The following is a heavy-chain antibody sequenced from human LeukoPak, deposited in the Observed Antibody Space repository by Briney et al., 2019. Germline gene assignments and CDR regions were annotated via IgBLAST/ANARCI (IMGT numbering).Heavy chain of an antibody. D-gene: IGHD1-26*01. CDR3: ARHFRDVLVGATTFRPNWFDP. CDR1: GGSISSSSYY. J-gene: IGHJ5*02. V-gene: IGHV4-39*01. Sequence: PSETLSLTCTVSGGSISSSSYYWGWIRQPPGKGLEWIGSICYSGSTYYNPSLKSRVTISVDTSKNQFSLKLSSVTAADTAVYYCARHFRDVLVGATTFRPNWFDPWGQGTLVTVSS. CDR2: ICYSGST.